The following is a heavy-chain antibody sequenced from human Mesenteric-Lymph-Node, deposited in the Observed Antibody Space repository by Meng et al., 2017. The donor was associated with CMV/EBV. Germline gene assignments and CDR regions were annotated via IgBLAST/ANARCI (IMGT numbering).Heavy chain of an antibody. Sequence: CEGCEYSITRFWISCVRQMPGKGMEWMGRIAPSESYTNYSAAYLGRVTISADKDVTTAYMQWSNLNVSDTGMYYCARHCGGDCSPGYWGQGTLVTVSS. D-gene: IGHD2-21*02. J-gene: IGHJ4*02. CDR2: IAPSESYT. CDR1: EYSITRFW. V-gene: IGHV5-10-1*04. CDR3: ARHCGGDCSPGY.